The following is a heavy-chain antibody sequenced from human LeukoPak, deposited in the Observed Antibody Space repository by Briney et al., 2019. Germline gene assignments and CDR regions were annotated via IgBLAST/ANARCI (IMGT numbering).Heavy chain of an antibody. D-gene: IGHD2-21*01. CDR1: GFTFSSYG. Sequence: GGTLRLSCAASGFTFSSYGMSWVRQAPGKGLEWVSIISGSGGTTHYTDSVKGRFTVSRDNSKNTLYLQMNSLRAEDTAVYYCAKIPQFATVTVPYFDHWGQGTLVTVSS. V-gene: IGHV3-23*01. J-gene: IGHJ4*02. CDR3: AKIPQFATVTVPYFDH. CDR2: ISGSGGTT.